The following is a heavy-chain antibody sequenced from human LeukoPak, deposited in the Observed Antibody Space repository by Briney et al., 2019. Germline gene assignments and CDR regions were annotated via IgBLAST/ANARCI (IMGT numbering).Heavy chain of an antibody. CDR3: ARDAGRYCSSTSCYAHRYFQH. CDR2: IIPIFGTA. J-gene: IGHJ1*01. Sequence: ASVKVSCKASGGTFSSYAIIWVRQAPGQGLEWMGGIIPIFGTANYAQKFQGRVTITADESTSTAYMELSSLRSEDTAVYYCARDAGRYCSSTSCYAHRYFQHWGQGTLVTASS. V-gene: IGHV1-69*13. D-gene: IGHD2-2*01. CDR1: GGTFSSYA.